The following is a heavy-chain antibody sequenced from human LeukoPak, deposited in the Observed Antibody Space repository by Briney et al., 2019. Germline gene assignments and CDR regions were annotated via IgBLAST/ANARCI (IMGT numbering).Heavy chain of an antibody. V-gene: IGHV1-69*13. CDR3: ASADPYCSSTSCPFDY. D-gene: IGHD2-2*01. CDR1: GGTFSSYA. Sequence: SVKVSCKASGGTFSSYAISWVRQAPGQGLEWMGGIIPIFGTANYAQKFQGRVTITADESTSTAYMELSSLRSEDTAVYYCASADPYCSSTSCPFDYWGQGTLVTVSS. CDR2: IIPIFGTA. J-gene: IGHJ4*02.